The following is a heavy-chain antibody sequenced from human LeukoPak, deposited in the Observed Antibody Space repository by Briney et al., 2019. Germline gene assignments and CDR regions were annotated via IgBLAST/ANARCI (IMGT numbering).Heavy chain of an antibody. V-gene: IGHV1-2*02. Sequence: ASVKVSCKASGYTFTSYAMNWVRQAPGQGLEWMGWINPNSGGTNYAQKFQDRVTMTRDTSISTAYMELRRLRSDDTAVYYCARGKYCTSTSCSGWFDPWGQGTLVTVSS. CDR2: INPNSGGT. D-gene: IGHD2-2*01. CDR3: ARGKYCTSTSCSGWFDP. J-gene: IGHJ5*02. CDR1: GYTFTSYA.